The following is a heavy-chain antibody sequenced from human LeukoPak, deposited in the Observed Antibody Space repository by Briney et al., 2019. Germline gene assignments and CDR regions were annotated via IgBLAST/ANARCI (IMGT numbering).Heavy chain of an antibody. CDR1: GGTFNSYA. J-gene: IGHJ5*02. CDR3: AMFLGYCSGGSCPFDP. Sequence: SVKVSCKASGGTFNSYAISWVRQAPGQGLEWMGGIIPIFGTANYAQKFQGRVTVTADKSTNTAYMELSSLRSQDTAVYYCAMFLGYCSGGSCPFDPWGQGTLVTVSS. CDR2: IIPIFGTA. D-gene: IGHD2-15*01. V-gene: IGHV1-69*06.